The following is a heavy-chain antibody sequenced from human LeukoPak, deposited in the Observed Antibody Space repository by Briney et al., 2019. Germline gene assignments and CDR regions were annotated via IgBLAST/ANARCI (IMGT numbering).Heavy chain of an antibody. CDR1: GGSISSYY. J-gene: IGHJ4*02. CDR3: ARRGYDRPPDY. Sequence: SETLSLTCTVSGGSISSYYWSWIRQPPGKGLEWIGYIYYSGSTNYNPSLKSRVTISVDTSKNQFSLKLSSATAADTAVYYCARRGYDRPPDYWSQGTLVTVSS. CDR2: IYYSGST. V-gene: IGHV4-59*08. D-gene: IGHD6-13*01.